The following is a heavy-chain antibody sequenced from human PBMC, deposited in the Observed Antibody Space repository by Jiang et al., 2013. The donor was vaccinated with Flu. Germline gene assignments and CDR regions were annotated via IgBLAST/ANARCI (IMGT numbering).Heavy chain of an antibody. CDR2: INQDGSXK. Sequence: ASGFTFSSYWMTWVRQAPGKGLEWVANINQDGSXKYYVGSVKGRFTISRDSAKNSLYLQMNSLRPEDTAVYYCTRDMPFGTYWGQGTLVSVSS. D-gene: IGHD2-2*01. CDR3: TRDMPFGTY. CDR1: GFTFSSYW. J-gene: IGHJ4*02. V-gene: IGHV3-7*03.